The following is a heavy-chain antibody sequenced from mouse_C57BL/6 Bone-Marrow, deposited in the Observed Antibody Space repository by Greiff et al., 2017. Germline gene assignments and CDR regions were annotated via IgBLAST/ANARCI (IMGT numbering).Heavy chain of an antibody. CDR3: ARYLSMSSYWYFDV. D-gene: IGHD2-3*01. Sequence: EVKLVESGGDLVKPGGSLKLSCAASGFTFSSYGMSWVRQTPDQRLEWVATISSGGGYTYYPASVKGRFTISTDNAKHTLYLQMSSLTTEDKAMYYCARYLSMSSYWYFDVWGKGTTVTVSS. CDR1: GFTFSSYG. J-gene: IGHJ1*03. V-gene: IGHV5-6*02. CDR2: ISSGGGYT.